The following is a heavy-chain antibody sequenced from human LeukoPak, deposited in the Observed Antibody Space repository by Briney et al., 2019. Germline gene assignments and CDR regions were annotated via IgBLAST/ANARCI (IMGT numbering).Heavy chain of an antibody. V-gene: IGHV4-61*08. J-gene: IGHJ6*02. Sequence: PSETLSLTCTVSGGSISSGGYYWSWIRQHPGKGLEWVGDIYYSGSANYNPSLKSRVTISVDTSKNQFSLKLSSVTAADTAVYYCARVSNSYGTPGYYYYGMDVWGQGTTVTVSS. D-gene: IGHD5-18*01. CDR1: GGSISSGGYY. CDR3: ARVSNSYGTPGYYYYGMDV. CDR2: IYYSGSA.